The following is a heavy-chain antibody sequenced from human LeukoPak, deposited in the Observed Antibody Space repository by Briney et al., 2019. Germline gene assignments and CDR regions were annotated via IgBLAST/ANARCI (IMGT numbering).Heavy chain of an antibody. CDR2: INPSGGST. D-gene: IGHD5-18*01. CDR1: GYTFTSYY. CDR3: ARGSHSYGYWVSH. Sequence: ASVKVSFKASGYTFTSYYMHWVRQAPGQGLEWMGIINPSGGSTSYAQKFQGRVTMTRDMSTSTVYMELSSLRSEDTAVYYCARGSHSYGYWVSHWGQGTLVTVSS. J-gene: IGHJ4*02. V-gene: IGHV1-46*01.